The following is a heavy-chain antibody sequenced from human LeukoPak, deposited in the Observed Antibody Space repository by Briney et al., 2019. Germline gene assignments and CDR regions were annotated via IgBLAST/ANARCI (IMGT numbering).Heavy chain of an antibody. CDR1: GFTFNTFG. V-gene: IGHV3-33*01. CDR2: IWYYGSNK. Sequence: GGSLTLSCAASGFTFNTFGMNWLRQAPGKGLEWVAVIWYYGSNKYYADSLKGRFTISRDNSKSTLYLQVNSLRVEDTAVYYCARISCTGNSCRPYSYYDMDVWGQGTTVTVSS. D-gene: IGHD2-15*01. CDR3: ARISCTGNSCRPYSYYDMDV. J-gene: IGHJ6*02.